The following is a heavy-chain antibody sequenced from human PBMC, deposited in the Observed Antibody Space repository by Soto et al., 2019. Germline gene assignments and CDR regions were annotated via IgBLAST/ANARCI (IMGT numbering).Heavy chain of an antibody. V-gene: IGHV4-4*02. CDR1: GDSITNNHW. Sequence: SETLSLTCTVYGDSITNNHWWTWVRQSPGKGPEMIGEIYHTGHANYNPSLDSRVAISVDKSKNQFSLTLNSVTAADTAVYYCASKLGPYYYGLDVWGQGTTVTVSS. D-gene: IGHD3-16*01. CDR2: IYHTGHA. J-gene: IGHJ6*02. CDR3: ASKLGPYYYGLDV.